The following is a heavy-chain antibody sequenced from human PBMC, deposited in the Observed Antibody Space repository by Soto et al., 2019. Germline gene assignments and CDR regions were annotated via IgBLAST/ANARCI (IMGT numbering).Heavy chain of an antibody. D-gene: IGHD3-3*01. V-gene: IGHV4-59*01. CDR2: IYYSGST. CDR3: ARGRKVLRFLEWLFPKYYYYYYMDV. J-gene: IGHJ6*03. CDR1: GGSISSYY. Sequence: SETLSLTCTVSGGSISSYYWSWIRQPPGKGLEWIGYIYYSGSTNYNPSLKSRVTISVETSKNQFSLKLSPVTAADTAVYYCARGRKVLRFLEWLFPKYYYYYYMDVWGKGTTVTVSS.